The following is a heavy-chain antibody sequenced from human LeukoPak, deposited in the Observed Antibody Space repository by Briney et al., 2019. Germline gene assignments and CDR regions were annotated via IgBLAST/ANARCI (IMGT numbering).Heavy chain of an antibody. J-gene: IGHJ5*02. CDR2: IYTSGST. CDR3: ASERYSPNWFDP. CDR1: GGSISSYY. Sequence: SETLSLTCTVSGGSISSYYWSWIRQLAGKGQEWIGRIYTSGSTNYNPSLKSRVTMSVDTSKNQFSLKLSSVTAADTAVYYCASERYSPNWFDPWGQGTLVTVSS. V-gene: IGHV4-4*07. D-gene: IGHD5-18*01.